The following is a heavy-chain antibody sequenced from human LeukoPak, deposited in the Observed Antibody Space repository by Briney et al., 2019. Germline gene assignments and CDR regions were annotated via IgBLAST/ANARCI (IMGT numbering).Heavy chain of an antibody. V-gene: IGHV4-59*01. J-gene: IGHJ4*02. CDR1: GGSINNYY. D-gene: IGHD3-22*01. CDR2: IYYSGGSGST. Sequence: PSATLSLTCTVAGGSINNYYWSWIRQSPGKGLEWIGYIYYSGGSGSTNYNPSFKSRVTISVDMSKNQFSLKLNSVAAADTAVYYCARSSSGRTPPGYWGQGTLVAVSS. CDR3: ARSSSGRTPPGY.